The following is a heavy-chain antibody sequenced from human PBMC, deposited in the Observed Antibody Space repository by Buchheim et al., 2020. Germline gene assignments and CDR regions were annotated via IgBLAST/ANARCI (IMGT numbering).Heavy chain of an antibody. V-gene: IGHV4-59*12. CDR2: VSASGDS. CDR3: ARDCGGDCYGHYYGLDV. D-gene: IGHD2-21*02. J-gene: IGHJ6*02. CDR1: GGSITGSY. Sequence: QVQLQESGPGLVKPSETLSLTCNVSGGSITGSYWSWIRQPPGKGLEWIGYVSASGDSIYNPSLESRVTMSAETSKNQFSLKLRSATAADTAIYYCARDCGGDCYGHYYGLDVWGQGTT.